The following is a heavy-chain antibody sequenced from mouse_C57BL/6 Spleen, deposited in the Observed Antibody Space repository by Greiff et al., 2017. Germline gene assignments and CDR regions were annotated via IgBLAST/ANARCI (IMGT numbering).Heavy chain of an antibody. V-gene: IGHV1-82*01. Sequence: VQLQESGPELVKPGASVKISCKASGYAFSSSWMNWVKQRPGKGLEWIGRIYPGDGDTNYNGKFKGKATLTADKSSSTAYMQLSSLTSEDSAVYFCARDDGPSFDYWGQGTTLTVSS. CDR1: GYAFSSSW. J-gene: IGHJ2*01. CDR2: IYPGDGDT. CDR3: ARDDGPSFDY. D-gene: IGHD2-3*01.